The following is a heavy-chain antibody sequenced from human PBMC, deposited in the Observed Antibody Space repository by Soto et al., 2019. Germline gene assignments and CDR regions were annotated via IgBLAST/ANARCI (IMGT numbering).Heavy chain of an antibody. D-gene: IGHD3-9*01. J-gene: IGHJ6*02. V-gene: IGHV1-69*13. Sequence: SVKFSCNASGGTFSSYAISWVRQAPGQVLEGMGGIITIFGTANYAQKFQGRVTMTADESTSTAYMELSSLRSEATAVYYCARRTQEKRYYYNGMDVWGQGTTVTVSS. CDR2: IITIFGTA. CDR3: ARRTQEKRYYYNGMDV. CDR1: GGTFSSYA.